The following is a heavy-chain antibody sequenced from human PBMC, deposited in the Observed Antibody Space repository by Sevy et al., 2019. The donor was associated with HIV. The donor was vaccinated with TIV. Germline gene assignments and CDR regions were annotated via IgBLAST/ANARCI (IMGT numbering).Heavy chain of an antibody. D-gene: IGHD6-6*01. CDR3: VRDRIDAARGYFDY. CDR1: GGSVSSGNNY. Sequence: SETLSLTCTVSGGSVSSGNNYWTWIRQPPGKGLEWIGYISYIGSTNYNPSLKSRVTISMDTSKNQLSLRLSSVTATDTAVYYCVRDRIDAARGYFDYWGQGTLVTVSS. J-gene: IGHJ4*02. V-gene: IGHV4-61*01. CDR2: ISYIGST.